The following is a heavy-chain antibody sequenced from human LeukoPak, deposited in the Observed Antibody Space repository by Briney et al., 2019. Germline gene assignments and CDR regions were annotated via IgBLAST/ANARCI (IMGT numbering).Heavy chain of an antibody. CDR2: VSSSGVST. CDR3: AKRYCSSTSCYNHFDY. Sequence: GGSLRLSCTASGFTFSSFAMSWVRQAPGKGLEWVSGVSSSGVSTYYADSVKGRFTISRDNSKDTLYLQMNSLRAEDTAVYYCAKRYCSSTSCYNHFDYWGQGTPVTVSS. D-gene: IGHD2-2*02. J-gene: IGHJ4*02. V-gene: IGHV3-23*01. CDR1: GFTFSSFA.